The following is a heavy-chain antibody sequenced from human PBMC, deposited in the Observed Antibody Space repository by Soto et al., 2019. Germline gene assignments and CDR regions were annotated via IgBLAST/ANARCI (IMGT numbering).Heavy chain of an antibody. D-gene: IGHD3-22*01. J-gene: IGHJ4*02. CDR3: ARDRANYYDSSGYYPYDY. CDR1: GFTFCTYS. V-gene: IGHV3-48*01. Sequence: PGGSLRLSCAASGFTFCTYSMDWVRQAPGKGLEWVSSISSSSTIYYADSVKGRFTISRDNAKNSLYLQMNSLRAEDTAVYYCARDRANYYDSSGYYPYDYWGQGTLVTVSS. CDR2: ISSSSTI.